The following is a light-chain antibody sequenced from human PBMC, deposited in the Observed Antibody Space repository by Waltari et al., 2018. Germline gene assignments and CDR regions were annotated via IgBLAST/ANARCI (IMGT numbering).Light chain of an antibody. J-gene: IGKJ2*01. CDR1: QSVSTK. CDR2: GAS. Sequence: LMTQSPATLSVSPGERATISCRSSQSVSTKLAWYQQKPGQAPRLGMYGASTRANGIPARCSGSGSGTEFTLTISSLQSEDFAVYYCQQYNHWPMYTFGQGTKLEIK. CDR3: QQYNHWPMYT. V-gene: IGKV3-15*01.